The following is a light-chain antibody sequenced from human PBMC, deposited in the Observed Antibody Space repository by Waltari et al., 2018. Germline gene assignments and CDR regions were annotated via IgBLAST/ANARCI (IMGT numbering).Light chain of an antibody. CDR3: QQSYSTLT. CDR2: AAS. Sequence: DIQMTQSPSSLSASVGDRVTITCRASQSISSYLNWYQQKPGKAPKLLIYAASSWQRGFPSRFSGSGSGTDFTLTISSLQPEDFATYYCQQSYSTLTFGGGTKVEIK. CDR1: QSISSY. J-gene: IGKJ4*01. V-gene: IGKV1-39*01.